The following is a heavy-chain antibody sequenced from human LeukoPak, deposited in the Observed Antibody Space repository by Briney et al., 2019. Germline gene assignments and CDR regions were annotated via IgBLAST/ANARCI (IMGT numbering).Heavy chain of an antibody. CDR3: ARERFWSGYSDY. V-gene: IGHV4-59*12. CDR2: IYYSGST. J-gene: IGHJ4*02. D-gene: IGHD3-3*01. Sequence: PSETLSLTCTVSGGSISSYYWSWIRQPPGKGLEWIGYIYYSGSTNYNPSLKSRVTISVDTSKNQFSLKLSSVTAADTAVYYCARERFWSGYSDYWGQGTLVIVSS. CDR1: GGSISSYY.